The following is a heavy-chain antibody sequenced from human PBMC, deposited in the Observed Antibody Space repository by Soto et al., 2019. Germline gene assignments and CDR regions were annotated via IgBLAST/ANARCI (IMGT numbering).Heavy chain of an antibody. D-gene: IGHD2-2*01. J-gene: IGHJ5*02. CDR2: IYYSGST. CDR3: ARDNVLVPAAPNWFDP. CDR1: GGSVSSGSDY. V-gene: IGHV4-61*01. Sequence: LSLTCTVSGGSVSSGSDYWTWIRQPPGKGLEWIGYIYYSGSTNYNPSLKSRVTISVDTSKNQFSLKLSSVTAADTAVYYCARDNVLVPAAPNWFDPWGQGTLVTVS.